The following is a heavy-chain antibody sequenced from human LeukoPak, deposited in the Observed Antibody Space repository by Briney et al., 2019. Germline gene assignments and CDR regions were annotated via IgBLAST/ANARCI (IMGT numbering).Heavy chain of an antibody. CDR1: GVSISSGGYY. CDR2: IYYSGST. CDR3: ARGRTVVMSYFDY. J-gene: IGHJ4*02. Sequence: ASETLSLTCTVSGVSISSGGYYWSWIRQHPGKGLEWIGYIYYSGSTYYNPSLKSRVTISVDTSKNQFSLKLSSVTAADTAVYYCARGRTVVMSYFDYWGQGTLVTVSS. V-gene: IGHV4-31*03. D-gene: IGHD4-23*01.